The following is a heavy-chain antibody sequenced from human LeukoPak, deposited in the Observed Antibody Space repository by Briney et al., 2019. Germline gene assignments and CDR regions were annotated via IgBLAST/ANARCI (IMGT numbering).Heavy chain of an antibody. D-gene: IGHD4-11*01. V-gene: IGHV3-66*01. CDR2: IYSGGST. J-gene: IGHJ4*02. CDR3: ARDSLQYPPGFDY. CDR1: GFTVSSNY. Sequence: GGSLRLSCAASGFTVSSNYMSWVRQAPGKGLEWVSVIYSGGSTYYADSVKGRFTISRDNSKNTLYLQMNSLRAEDTAVYYCARDSLQYPPGFDYWGQETLVAVSS.